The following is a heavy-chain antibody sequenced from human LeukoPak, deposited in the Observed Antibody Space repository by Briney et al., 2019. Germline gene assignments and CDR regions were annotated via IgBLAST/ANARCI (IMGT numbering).Heavy chain of an antibody. D-gene: IGHD6-13*01. J-gene: IGHJ4*02. Sequence: GASVKVSCKASGYTFTGYYMHWVRQDPGQGLEWMGWINPNSGGTSYAQKFQGRVTMTRDTSISTAYMELSRLRPDDTAVFYCARFSEQLVFFENWGQGTLVTVSS. CDR2: INPNSGGT. CDR3: ARFSEQLVFFEN. CDR1: GYTFTGYY. V-gene: IGHV1-2*02.